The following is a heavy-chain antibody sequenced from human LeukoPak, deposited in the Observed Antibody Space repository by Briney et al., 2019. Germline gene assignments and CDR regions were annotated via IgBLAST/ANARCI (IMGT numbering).Heavy chain of an antibody. CDR1: GGSISSSSYY. CDR3: ARQTGPHTMVRGRWFDP. Sequence: SETLSLTCTVSGGSISSSSYYWGWIRQPPGKGLEWIGSIYYSGGTYYNPSLKSRVTISVDTSKNQFSLKLSSVTAADTAVYYCARQTGPHTMVRGRWFDPWGQGTLVTVSS. J-gene: IGHJ5*02. D-gene: IGHD3-10*01. V-gene: IGHV4-39*01. CDR2: IYYSGGT.